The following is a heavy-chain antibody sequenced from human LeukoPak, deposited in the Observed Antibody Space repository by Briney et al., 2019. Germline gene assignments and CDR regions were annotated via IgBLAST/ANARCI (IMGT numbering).Heavy chain of an antibody. Sequence: ASVKVSCKASGRTFTSYAIGWVRRAPGQGLGWMGGISPIFGTGNYATKFQGRLTITVDESPSTAYIQLSSLRSEDPAVYYCPRASSGDIRFGELLNSFDPWGQGTLVTVSS. CDR1: GRTFTSYA. D-gene: IGHD3-16*01. V-gene: IGHV1-69*13. CDR3: PRASSGDIRFGELLNSFDP. J-gene: IGHJ5*02. CDR2: ISPIFGTG.